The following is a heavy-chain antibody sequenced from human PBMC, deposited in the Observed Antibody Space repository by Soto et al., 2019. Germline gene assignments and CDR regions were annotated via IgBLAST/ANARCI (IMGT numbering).Heavy chain of an antibody. Sequence: SETMSLTCAVYGGSFSGYYWSWISKPPGKGLEWIGEINHSGSTNYNPSLKSRVTISVDTSKNQFSLKLGSVTATDTAVYYCARGRMTTVTTDFDYWGQGTLVTVSS. CDR1: GGSFSGYY. D-gene: IGHD4-17*01. CDR3: ARGRMTTVTTDFDY. V-gene: IGHV4-34*01. J-gene: IGHJ4*02. CDR2: INHSGST.